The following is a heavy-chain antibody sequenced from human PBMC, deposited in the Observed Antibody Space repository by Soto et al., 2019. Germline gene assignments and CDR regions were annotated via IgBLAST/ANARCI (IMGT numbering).Heavy chain of an antibody. CDR2: IYYSGST. CDR1: GGSISSYY. Sequence: QVQLQESGPGLVKPSETLSLTCTVSGGSISSYYCSWIRQPPGKGLEWFGYIYYSGSTNYNPALKSRVTISGDTSTTQYSVKLRSVTAADTAVYDCAVLWGWSVSYWGQGTLVTVSS. J-gene: IGHJ4*02. V-gene: IGHV4-59*08. D-gene: IGHD3-16*01. CDR3: AVLWGWSVSY.